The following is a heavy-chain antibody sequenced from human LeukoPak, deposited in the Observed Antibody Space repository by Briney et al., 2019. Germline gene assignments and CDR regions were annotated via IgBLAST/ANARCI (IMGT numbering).Heavy chain of an antibody. CDR3: ARGKASWYAFDI. CDR1: GGSISSYY. J-gene: IGHJ3*02. V-gene: IGHV4-59*06. Sequence: SETLSLTCTVSGGSISSYYWSWIRQPPGKGLEWIGYIYYSGSTYYNPSLKSRVTISVDTSKNQFSLKLSSVTAADTAVYYCARGKASWYAFDIWGQGTMVTVSS. CDR2: IYYSGST. D-gene: IGHD6-13*01.